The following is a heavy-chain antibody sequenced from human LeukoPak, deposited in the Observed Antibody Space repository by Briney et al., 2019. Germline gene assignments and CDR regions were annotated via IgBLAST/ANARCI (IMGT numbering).Heavy chain of an antibody. V-gene: IGHV3-74*01. D-gene: IGHD3-10*01. CDR2: INTDGSTR. CDR1: GFTFSSYW. CDR3: AREDSSELFGDY. J-gene: IGHJ4*02. Sequence: PGRSLRLSCAASGFTFSSYWMHWVRRAPGKGLVWVSRINTDGSTRSYADSVKGRFTISRDNAKNTLYLQMNSLRAEDTAVYYCAREDSSELFGDYWGQGTLVTVSS.